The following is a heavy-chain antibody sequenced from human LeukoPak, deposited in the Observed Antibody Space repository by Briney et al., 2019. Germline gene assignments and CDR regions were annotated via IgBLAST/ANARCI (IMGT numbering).Heavy chain of an antibody. D-gene: IGHD3-10*01. V-gene: IGHV4-39*07. Sequence: PSETLSLTCTVSGDSISSNTYYWGWIRQPPGRGLEWVGTISYSGRAYSNPSLQSRVTISIDASKNQFSLKLSSVTAADTAVYYCARDYYGSGSYYAPFDPWGQGTLVTVSS. J-gene: IGHJ5*02. CDR3: ARDYYGSGSYYAPFDP. CDR1: GDSISSNTYY. CDR2: ISYSGRA.